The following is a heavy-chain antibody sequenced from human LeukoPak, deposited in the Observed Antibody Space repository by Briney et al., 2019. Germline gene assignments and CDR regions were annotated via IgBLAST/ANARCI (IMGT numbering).Heavy chain of an antibody. CDR1: GGSISTYY. D-gene: IGHD3-10*01. J-gene: IGHJ5*02. CDR3: ARDTFYYDSGNFEDWFDP. CDR2: VYYTGRT. Sequence: SETLSLTCTVSGGSISTYYWSWIQQPPGKGLEWFGYVYYTGRTNSNPSLKSRVTISVDTSKNQFSLKLTSVTAADTAVYYCARDTFYYDSGNFEDWFDPWGQGTLVTVSS. V-gene: IGHV4-59*01.